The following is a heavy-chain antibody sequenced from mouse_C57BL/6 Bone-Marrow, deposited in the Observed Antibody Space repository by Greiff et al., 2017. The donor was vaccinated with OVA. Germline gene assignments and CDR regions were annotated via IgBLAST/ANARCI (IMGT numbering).Heavy chain of an antibody. D-gene: IGHD2-4*01. CDR3: TVYDYLFAY. CDR1: GFTFSNYW. J-gene: IGHJ3*01. CDR2: IRLKSDNYAT. V-gene: IGHV6-3*01. Sequence: EVHLVESGGGLVQPGGSMKLSCVASGFTFSNYWMNWVRQSPEKGLEWVAQIRLKSDNYATHYAESVKGRFTISRDDSKSSVYLQMNNLRAEDTGIYYCTVYDYLFAYWGQGTLVTVSA.